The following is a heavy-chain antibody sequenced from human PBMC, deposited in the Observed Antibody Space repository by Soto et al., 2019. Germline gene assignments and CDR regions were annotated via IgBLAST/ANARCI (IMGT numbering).Heavy chain of an antibody. J-gene: IGHJ4*02. Sequence: SETLSLTCAVYGGSFSGYYWSWIRQPPGKGLEWIGEINHSGSTNYNPSLKSRVTISVDTSKNQFSLKLSSVTAADTAVYYCARGTDYDWWTGYYFDYWGQGTLVTVSS. CDR3: ARGTDYDWWTGYYFDY. CDR2: INHSGST. CDR1: GGSFSGYY. V-gene: IGHV4-34*01. D-gene: IGHD3-3*01.